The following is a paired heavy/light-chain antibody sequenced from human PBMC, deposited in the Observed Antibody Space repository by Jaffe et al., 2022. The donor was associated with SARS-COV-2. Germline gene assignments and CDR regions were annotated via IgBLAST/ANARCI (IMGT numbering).Light chain of an antibody. CDR2: GAS. Sequence: EIVMTQSPATLSVSPGERATLSCRTSQSVSTNLAWYQQKPGQAPRLLIYGASTRATGIPARFSGSGSGTEFTLTISSLQSGDLAIYYCHQYHYWPPYTLGQGTKLEI. V-gene: IGKV3-15*01. CDR1: QSVSTN. J-gene: IGKJ2*01. CDR3: HQYHYWPPYT.
Heavy chain of an antibody. CDR2: ITASGGST. CDR1: GFTVTSYA. V-gene: IGHV3-23*01. Sequence: EVQLLESGGGLVQPGGSLRLSCAASGFTVTSYAMNWVRQAPGKGPEWVSGITASGGSTQHADSVKGRFTISRDNSKNTLYLQMNSLRVEDTAVYYCAKVATTMINWYFDVWGRGTQVTVSS. D-gene: IGHD3-16*01. CDR3: AKVATTMINWYFDV. J-gene: IGHJ2*01.